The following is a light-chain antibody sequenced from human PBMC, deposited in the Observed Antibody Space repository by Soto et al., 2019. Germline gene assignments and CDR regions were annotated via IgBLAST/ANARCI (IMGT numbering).Light chain of an antibody. J-gene: IGKJ1*01. Sequence: EIVLTQSPGTLSLSPGDRATLSCRASQSVSSSYLSWYQQKPGQAPRVLIYGASTRATGIPDRFSGSGSGTDFTLTISRLEPEDFAVYYCQQYGNSPWTFGQGTKEEIK. CDR3: QQYGNSPWT. CDR2: GAS. CDR1: QSVSSSY. V-gene: IGKV3-20*01.